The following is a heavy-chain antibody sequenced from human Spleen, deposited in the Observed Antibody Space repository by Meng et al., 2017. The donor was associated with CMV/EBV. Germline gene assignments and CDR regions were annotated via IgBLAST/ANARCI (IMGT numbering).Heavy chain of an antibody. CDR3: AREDYHWFDP. Sequence: QVHLQLWGGGLLQPSEPLSLTGAVEGGSFSGYYWSWIRQPPGKGLEWIGEINHSGSTNYNPSLKSRVTISVDTSKNQFSLKLSSVTAADTAVYYCAREDYHWFDPWGQGTLVTVSS. CDR1: GGSFSGYY. V-gene: IGHV4-34*01. J-gene: IGHJ5*02. CDR2: INHSGST. D-gene: IGHD4-11*01.